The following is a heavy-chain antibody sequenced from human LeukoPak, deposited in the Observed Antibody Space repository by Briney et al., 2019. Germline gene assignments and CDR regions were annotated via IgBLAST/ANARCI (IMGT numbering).Heavy chain of an antibody. CDR1: GGSISSYY. CDR3: ASQYYYGSGSHYYYYYMDV. J-gene: IGHJ6*03. D-gene: IGHD3-10*01. V-gene: IGHV4-59*08. Sequence: PSETLSLTCTVSGGSISSYYWSWIRQPPGKGLEWIGYIYYSGSTNYNPSLKSRVTISVDTSKNQFSLKLSSVTAADTAVYYCASQYYYGSGSHYYYYYMDVWGKGTTVTISS. CDR2: IYYSGST.